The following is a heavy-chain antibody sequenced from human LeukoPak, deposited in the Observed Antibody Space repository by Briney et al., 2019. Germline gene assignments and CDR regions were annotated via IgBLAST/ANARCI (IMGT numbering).Heavy chain of an antibody. D-gene: IGHD4-17*01. Sequence: GGSLRLSCATSQFNFYNYGMTWVRQAPGKGLEWVSSITGSGAGTQYADSVQGRFTISRDNSKNTLYLQMNSLRAEDTAVYYCAKDPNGDYIGTFDIWGQGTMVTVSS. V-gene: IGHV3-23*01. CDR1: QFNFYNYG. J-gene: IGHJ3*02. CDR3: AKDPNGDYIGTFDI. CDR2: ITGSGAGT.